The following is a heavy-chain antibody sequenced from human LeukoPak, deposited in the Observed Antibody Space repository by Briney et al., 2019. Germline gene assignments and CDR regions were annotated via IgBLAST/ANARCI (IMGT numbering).Heavy chain of an antibody. V-gene: IGHV4-39*01. D-gene: IGHD3-22*01. J-gene: IGHJ4*02. CDR3: ARRDYYDSSGYFGY. Sequence: SETLSLTCTVSAGSISSSSYYWGWIRQPSGKGLEWIGTIYYSGRTYYNPSLKSRVTISVDTSKNQFSLKLSSVTAADTAVYYCARRDYYDSSGYFGYWGQGTLVTVSS. CDR2: IYYSGRT. CDR1: AGSISSSSYY.